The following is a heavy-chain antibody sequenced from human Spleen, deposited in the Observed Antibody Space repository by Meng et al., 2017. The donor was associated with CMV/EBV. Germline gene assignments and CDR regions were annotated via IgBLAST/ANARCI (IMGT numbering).Heavy chain of an antibody. J-gene: IGHJ6*02. Sequence: GESLKISCAASGFPFSSYSMNWVRQAPGKGLEWVGFIRSKAYGGTTEYAASVQGRFTISRDDSKSIAYLQMNSLKTEDTAVYYCTRELRRLYYYYGMDVWGQGTTVTVSS. V-gene: IGHV3-49*04. CDR2: IRSKAYGGTT. CDR3: TRELRRLYYYYGMDV. D-gene: IGHD1-1*01. CDR1: GFPFSSYS.